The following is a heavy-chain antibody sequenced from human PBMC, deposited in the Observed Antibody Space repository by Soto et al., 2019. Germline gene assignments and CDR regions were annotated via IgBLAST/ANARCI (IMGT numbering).Heavy chain of an antibody. CDR3: ARDQYYGSGSYYKPWYYYGMDV. V-gene: IGHV1-18*01. D-gene: IGHD3-10*01. CDR2: ISAYNGNT. CDR1: GYTFTSYG. J-gene: IGHJ6*02. Sequence: ASVKVSCKASGYTFTSYGISWVRQAPGQGLEWMGWISAYNGNTNYAQKLQGRVTMTTDTSTSTAYMELRSLRSDDTAVYYCARDQYYGSGSYYKPWYYYGMDVWGQGTTVTV.